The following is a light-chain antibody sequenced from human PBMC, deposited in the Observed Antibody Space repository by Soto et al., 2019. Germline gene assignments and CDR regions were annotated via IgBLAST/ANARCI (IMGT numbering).Light chain of an antibody. CDR2: GAS. Sequence: EIVLTQSPGTLSLSPGERANLSCRASQSFSSSYLAWYQQKPGQAPRLLIYGASSRATGIPDRFSGSGSGTDFTLTISRLEPEDFAVYYCQQYGSSPRTFGQGTKV. V-gene: IGKV3-20*01. CDR1: QSFSSSY. CDR3: QQYGSSPRT. J-gene: IGKJ1*01.